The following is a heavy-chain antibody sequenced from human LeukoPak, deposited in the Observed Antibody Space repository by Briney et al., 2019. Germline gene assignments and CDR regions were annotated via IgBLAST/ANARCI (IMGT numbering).Heavy chain of an antibody. V-gene: IGHV3-53*01. CDR3: ARRRKGIAVAGTIG. CDR1: GFTVSSNY. D-gene: IGHD6-19*01. Sequence: GGSLRLSCAASGFTVSSNYMSWVRQAPGKGLESVSVIYSGGSTYYADSVKGRFTISRDNSKNTLYLQMNSLRAEDTAVYYCARRRKGIAVAGTIGWGQGTLVAVSS. J-gene: IGHJ4*02. CDR2: IYSGGST.